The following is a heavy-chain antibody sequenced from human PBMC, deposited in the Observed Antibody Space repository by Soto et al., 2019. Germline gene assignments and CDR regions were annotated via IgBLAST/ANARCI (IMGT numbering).Heavy chain of an antibody. Sequence: GGSLRLSCSASGFTFSSYAMHWVRQAPGKGLENVSAISSNGGSTYYADTVKCRFTISRDNSKNTLYLQMSSLRAEDTAVYYCVKGGYCSSTSCYATYYYYYGMDVWGQGTTVTVSS. CDR1: GFTFSSYA. CDR2: ISSNGGST. V-gene: IGHV3-64D*08. J-gene: IGHJ6*02. CDR3: VKGGYCSSTSCYATYYYYYGMDV. D-gene: IGHD2-2*03.